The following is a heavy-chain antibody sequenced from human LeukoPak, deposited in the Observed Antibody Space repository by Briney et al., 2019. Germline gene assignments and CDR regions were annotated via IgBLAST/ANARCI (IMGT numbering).Heavy chain of an antibody. J-gene: IGHJ2*01. D-gene: IGHD7-27*01. CDR2: ISPNSGGT. CDR3: AIQPWGSGNNWYFDL. Sequence: ASVRVSCTPSVYTFGLFYIHWVRQAPGQGLEWMGWISPNSGGTDYAQRSQGRVTMTRDTSISTAYMELSSLRSDDTAVYYFAIQPWGSGNNWYFDLWGRGTLVTVSS. CDR1: VYTFGLFY. V-gene: IGHV1-2*02.